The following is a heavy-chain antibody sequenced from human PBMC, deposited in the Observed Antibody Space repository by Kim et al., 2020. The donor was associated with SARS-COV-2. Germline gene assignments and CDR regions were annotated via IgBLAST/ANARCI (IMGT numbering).Heavy chain of an antibody. CDR3: AKMGFTAAAYFDAFDI. CDR1: GFTFSSYA. Sequence: GGSLRLSCAASGFTFSSYAMSWVRQAPGKGLEWVSGISDSGGSTYYADSVKGRFTISRDNSKNTLYLQMHSLRAEDTAVYYCAKMGFTAAAYFDAFDIWGQGTMVTVSS. CDR2: ISDSGGST. J-gene: IGHJ3*02. V-gene: IGHV3-23*01. D-gene: IGHD6-13*01.